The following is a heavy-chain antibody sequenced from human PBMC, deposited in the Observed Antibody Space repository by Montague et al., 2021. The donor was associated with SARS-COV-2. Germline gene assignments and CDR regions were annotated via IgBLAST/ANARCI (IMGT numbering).Heavy chain of an antibody. Sequence: SLRLSCAASGFTFSSYTMNWVRQAPGKGLEWVSSITSTSRYIYYADSVKGRFTISRDNAKNSLYLQMNSLRADDTAVYYCAREGYCSSTNYSIYGMDVWGQGTTVTVSS. CDR2: ITSTSRYI. D-gene: IGHD2-2*01. J-gene: IGHJ6*02. V-gene: IGHV3-21*01. CDR3: AREGYCSSTNYSIYGMDV. CDR1: GFTFSSYT.